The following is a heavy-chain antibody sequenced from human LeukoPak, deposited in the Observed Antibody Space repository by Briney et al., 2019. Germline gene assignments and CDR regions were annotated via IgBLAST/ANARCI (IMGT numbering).Heavy chain of an antibody. J-gene: IGHJ4*02. Sequence: PGWSLRLSCVASRFIFDDYAIHLVRQSPRTRLEGPCVDSGDGGRTYYAQHVKGRFSISRVNSENSLYLQMDSLRTGDTALYYCAKDWSSGWTYFDYWGQGTLVSVSS. CDR2: DSGDGGRT. V-gene: IGHV3-43*02. CDR1: RFIFDDYA. D-gene: IGHD6-19*01. CDR3: AKDWSSGWTYFDY.